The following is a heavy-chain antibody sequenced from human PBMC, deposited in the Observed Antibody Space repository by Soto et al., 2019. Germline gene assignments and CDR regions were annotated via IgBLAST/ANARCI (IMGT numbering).Heavy chain of an antibody. J-gene: IGHJ6*03. D-gene: IGHD5-18*01. CDR2: IYSGGST. CDR1: GFTVSSNY. Sequence: GSLRLSCAASGFTVSSNYMSWVRQAPGKGLEWVSVIYSGGSTYYADSVKGRFTISRHNSKNTLYLQMNSLRAEDTAVYYCARLDSSLYYYYYYMDVWGKGTTVTVSS. CDR3: ARLDSSLYYYYYYMDV. V-gene: IGHV3-53*04.